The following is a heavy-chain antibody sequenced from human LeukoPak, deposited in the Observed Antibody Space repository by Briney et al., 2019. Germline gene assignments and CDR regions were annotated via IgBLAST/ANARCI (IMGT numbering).Heavy chain of an antibody. D-gene: IGHD1-26*01. CDR2: INHSGST. Sequence: SETLSLTCAVYGGSFSGYYWSWIRHPPGKGLEWIGEINHSGSTNYNPSLKSRVTISVDTSKNQFSLKLSSVTAADTAVYYCARVSGSYGRYYYYGMDVWGQGTTVTVSS. V-gene: IGHV4-34*01. CDR3: ARVSGSYGRYYYYGMDV. CDR1: GGSFSGYY. J-gene: IGHJ6*02.